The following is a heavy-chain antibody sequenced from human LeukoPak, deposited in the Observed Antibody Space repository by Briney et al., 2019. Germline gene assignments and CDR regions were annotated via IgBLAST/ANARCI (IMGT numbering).Heavy chain of an antibody. CDR3: ARGGPVVRNAFDI. V-gene: IGHV4-61*02. J-gene: IGHJ3*02. D-gene: IGHD2-21*01. Sequence: SQTLSLTCTVSGGSISSGSYYWSWIRQPTGKGLEWIGRIYTSGSTNYNPSLKSRVTISVDTSKNQFSLKLSSVTAADTAVYYCARGGPVVRNAFDIWGQGTMVTVSS. CDR1: GGSISSGSYY. CDR2: IYTSGST.